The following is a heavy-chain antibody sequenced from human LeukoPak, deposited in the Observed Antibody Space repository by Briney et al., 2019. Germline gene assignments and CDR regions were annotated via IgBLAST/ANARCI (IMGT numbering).Heavy chain of an antibody. CDR2: IYSGGGT. CDR1: GFTVSSYY. CDR3: ARLYGGNSVGDY. Sequence: PGGSLRLSCAASGFTVSSYYMSWVRQAPGKGLEWVSVIYSGGGTYHADSVKGRSTISRDSSRNTLHLQMNSLRAEDTAVYYCARLYGGNSVGDYWGQGTLVTVSS. J-gene: IGHJ4*02. V-gene: IGHV3-66*02. D-gene: IGHD4-23*01.